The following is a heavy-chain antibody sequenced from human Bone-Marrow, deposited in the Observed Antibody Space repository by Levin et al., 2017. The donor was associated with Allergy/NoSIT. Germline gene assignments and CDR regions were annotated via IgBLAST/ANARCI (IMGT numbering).Heavy chain of an antibody. CDR3: VRGWYLAGRGGMDV. D-gene: IGHD6-13*01. Sequence: SQTLSLTCSVSGGSIRNYYWSWIRQPPGKGLEYIGYIYYTGDTNYNPSLKSRVTMSVDTSKNQFSLMLSAVTAADTAMYYWVRGWYLAGRGGMDVWGQGTTVTVSS. CDR1: GGSIRNYY. V-gene: IGHV4-59*01. CDR2: IYYTGDT. J-gene: IGHJ6*02.